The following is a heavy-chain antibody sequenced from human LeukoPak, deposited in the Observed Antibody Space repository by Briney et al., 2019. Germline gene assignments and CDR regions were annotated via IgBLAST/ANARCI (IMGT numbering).Heavy chain of an antibody. CDR2: INHSGST. CDR3: ARGLGYCSSTSCYRGRANWFDP. V-gene: IGHV4-34*01. Sequence: SEALSLTCAVYGGSFSGYYWSWIRQPPGKGLEWIGEINHSGSTYYNPSLKSRVTISVDTSKNQFSLKLSSVTAADTAVYYCARGLGYCSSTSCYRGRANWFDPWGQGTLVTVSS. D-gene: IGHD2-2*01. CDR1: GGSFSGYY. J-gene: IGHJ5*02.